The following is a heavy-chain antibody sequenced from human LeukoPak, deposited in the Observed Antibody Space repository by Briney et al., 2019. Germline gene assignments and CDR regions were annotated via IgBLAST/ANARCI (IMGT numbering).Heavy chain of an antibody. Sequence: GGSLRLSCTASGFTFGDYAMTWVRQAPGKGLEWVGFIRSKIYGGTPEYAASGKGRFTISRDDSKGIAYLQMNSLKTEDTAVYYCTRDQTPYYWGQGTLVTVSS. V-gene: IGHV3-49*04. J-gene: IGHJ4*02. CDR3: TRDQTPYY. CDR1: GFTFGDYA. CDR2: IRSKIYGGTP.